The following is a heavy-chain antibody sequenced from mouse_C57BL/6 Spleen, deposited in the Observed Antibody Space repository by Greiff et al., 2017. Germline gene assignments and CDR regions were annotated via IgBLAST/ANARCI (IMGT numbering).Heavy chain of an antibody. D-gene: IGHD1-1*01. CDR1: GFTFSNYW. CDR3: TGITTVVVAYYFDY. CDR2: IRLKSDNYAT. J-gene: IGHJ2*01. Sequence: EVMLVESGGGLVQPGGSMKLSCVASGFTFSNYWMNWVRQSPEKGLEWVAQIRLKSDNYATHYAESVKGRFTISRDDSKSSVYLQMNNLRAEDTGIYYCTGITTVVVAYYFDYWGQGTTLTVSS. V-gene: IGHV6-3*01.